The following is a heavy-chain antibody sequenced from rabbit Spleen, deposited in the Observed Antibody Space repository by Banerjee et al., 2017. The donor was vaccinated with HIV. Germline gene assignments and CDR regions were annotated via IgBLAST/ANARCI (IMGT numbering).Heavy chain of an antibody. CDR1: GFSFSNKAV. Sequence: QEQLVESGGGPVKPEGSLKLSCTASGFSFSNKAVMCWVRQAPGKGLEWIACINAVTGKAVYASWAKGRFTCSKASSTTVTLQMTSLTAADTATYFCARDTGTSFSTYGMDLWGPGTLVTVS. V-gene: IGHV1S45*01. CDR3: ARDTGTSFSTYGMDL. J-gene: IGHJ6*01. D-gene: IGHD8-1*01. CDR2: INAVTGKA.